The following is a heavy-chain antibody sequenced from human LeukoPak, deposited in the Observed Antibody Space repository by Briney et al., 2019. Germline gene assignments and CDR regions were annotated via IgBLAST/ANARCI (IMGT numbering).Heavy chain of an antibody. D-gene: IGHD3-10*01. V-gene: IGHV3-30-3*01. CDR3: ARDIQSNYYGSGSYVY. CDR1: GFTFSSYA. CDR2: ISYDGSNK. Sequence: GGSLRLSCAASGFTFSSYAMHWVRQAPGKGLEWVAVISYDGSNKYYADSVKGRFTISRDNSKNTLYLQMNSLRAEDTAVYYCARDIQSNYYGSGSYVYWGQGTLVTVSS. J-gene: IGHJ4*02.